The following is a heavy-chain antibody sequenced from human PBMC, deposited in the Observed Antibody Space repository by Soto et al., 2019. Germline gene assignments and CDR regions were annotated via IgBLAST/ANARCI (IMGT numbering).Heavy chain of an antibody. Sequence: SETLSLTCTVSGGSISSGGYYWSWIRQHPGKGLEWIGYIYYSGSTYYNPSLKGRVTISVDTSKNQFSLKLSSVTAADTAVYYCARVSGNSKSLMFDYWGQGTLVTVSS. CDR3: ARVSGNSKSLMFDY. J-gene: IGHJ4*02. V-gene: IGHV4-31*03. CDR1: GGSISSGGYY. D-gene: IGHD3-3*02. CDR2: IYYSGST.